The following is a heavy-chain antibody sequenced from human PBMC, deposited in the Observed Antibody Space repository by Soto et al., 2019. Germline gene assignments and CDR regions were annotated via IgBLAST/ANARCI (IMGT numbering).Heavy chain of an antibody. V-gene: IGHV1-46*01. D-gene: IGHD6-6*01. CDR2: INPSGGST. CDR1: GYTFTSYY. J-gene: IGHJ6*02. CDR3: ARDLLREQLVSNGMDV. Sequence: ASVKVSCKASGYTFTSYYMHWVRQAPGQGLEWMGIINPSGGSTSYAQKFQGRVTMTRDTSTSTVYVELSSLRSEDTAVYYCARDLLREQLVSNGMDVWGQGTTVTVSS.